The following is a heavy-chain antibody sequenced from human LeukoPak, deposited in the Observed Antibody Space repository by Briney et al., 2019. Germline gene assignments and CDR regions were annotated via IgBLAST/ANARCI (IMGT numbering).Heavy chain of an antibody. V-gene: IGHV3-74*01. J-gene: IGHJ4*02. CDR1: GFTFSSYW. CDR3: AKDMTGLRDY. Sequence: GGSLRLSCAASGFTFSSYWFHWVRQAPGKGLVWVSRINTDGSSTGYADSVKGRFTISRDNAKNTLYLQMNSLRAEDTAVYYCAKDMTGLRDYWGQGTLVTVSS. CDR2: INTDGSST. D-gene: IGHD3-16*01.